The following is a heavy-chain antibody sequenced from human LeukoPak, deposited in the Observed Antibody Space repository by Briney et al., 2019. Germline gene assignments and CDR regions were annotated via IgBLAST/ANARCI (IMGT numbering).Heavy chain of an antibody. CDR1: GGSFSGYY. CDR2: INHSGST. CDR3: ATLAPYSSLSRGLDY. D-gene: IGHD6-13*01. V-gene: IGHV4-34*01. Sequence: SETLSLTCAVYGGSFSGYYWSWIRQPPGKGLEWIGEINHSGSTNYNPSLKSRVTISVDTSKNRFSLKLSSVTAADTAVYYCATLAPYSSLSRGLDYWGQGTLVTVSS. J-gene: IGHJ4*02.